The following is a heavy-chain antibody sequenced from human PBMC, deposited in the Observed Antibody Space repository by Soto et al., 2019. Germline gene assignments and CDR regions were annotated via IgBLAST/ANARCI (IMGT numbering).Heavy chain of an antibody. D-gene: IGHD6-19*01. CDR3: GRGLGGGWYYFDY. J-gene: IGHJ4*02. V-gene: IGHV1-18*01. Sequence: QGQLVQSGVEVKKPGASVKVSCKASGYTFINYGIGWVRQAPGQGLEWMGWITVNSGNTNYPQKFQGRVTMTTDTSTSTAYMELRSLTSDDPAVYYCGRGLGGGWYYFDYWGPGTLVTVSA. CDR2: ITVNSGNT. CDR1: GYTFINYG.